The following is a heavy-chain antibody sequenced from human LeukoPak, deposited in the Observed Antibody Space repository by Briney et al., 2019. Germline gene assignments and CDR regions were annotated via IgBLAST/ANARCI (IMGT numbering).Heavy chain of an antibody. D-gene: IGHD6-13*01. CDR2: IYYGGST. Sequence: SETLSLTCTVSGGSISSYYWSWIRQPPGKGLEWIGYIYYGGSTNYNPSLKSRVTISVDTSKNQFSLKLSSVTAADTAVYYCARGSSSWGYFDYWGQGTLVTVSS. CDR1: GGSISSYY. J-gene: IGHJ4*02. V-gene: IGHV4-59*01. CDR3: ARGSSSWGYFDY.